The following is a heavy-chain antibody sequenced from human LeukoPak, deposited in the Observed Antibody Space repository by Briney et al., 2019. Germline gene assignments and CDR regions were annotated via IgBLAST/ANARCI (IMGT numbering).Heavy chain of an antibody. CDR1: GYTFTSYD. J-gene: IGHJ4*02. Sequence: ASVKVSCKASGYTFTSYDINWVRQATGQGLEWMGWMNPNSGNTGYAQKFQGRATMTRNTSISTAYMELSSLRSEDTAVYYCAREGIAAAGILGPGYWGQGTLVTVSS. CDR2: MNPNSGNT. D-gene: IGHD6-13*01. CDR3: AREGIAAAGILGPGY. V-gene: IGHV1-8*01.